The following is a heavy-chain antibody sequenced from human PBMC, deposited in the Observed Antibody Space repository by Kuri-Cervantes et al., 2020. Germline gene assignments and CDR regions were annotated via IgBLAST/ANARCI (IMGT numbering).Heavy chain of an antibody. D-gene: IGHD6-13*01. J-gene: IGHJ5*02. CDR3: AVQGGIAA. Sequence: GGSLRLSCAASGFTFSSYGMHWVRQAPGKGLEWVAVISYDGSNKYYADSVKGRFTISRDNSKNTLYLQMNSLRAEDTAVYYCAVQGGIAAWGQGTLVTVSS. CDR2: ISYDGSNK. CDR1: GFTFSSYG. V-gene: IGHV3-30*03.